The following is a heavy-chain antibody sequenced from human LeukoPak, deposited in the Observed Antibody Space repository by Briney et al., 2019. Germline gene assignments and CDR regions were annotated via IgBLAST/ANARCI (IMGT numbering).Heavy chain of an antibody. CDR2: INHSGST. CDR3: ARGAPLRLRYFDWFTQFYMDV. Sequence: SETLSLTCAVYGGSFSGYYWSWIRQPPGKGLEWIGEINHSGSTNYNPSLKSRVTISVDTSKNQFSPKLSSVTAADTAVYYCARGAPLRLRYFDWFTQFYMDVWGKGTTVTVSS. J-gene: IGHJ6*03. D-gene: IGHD3-9*01. V-gene: IGHV4-34*01. CDR1: GGSFSGYY.